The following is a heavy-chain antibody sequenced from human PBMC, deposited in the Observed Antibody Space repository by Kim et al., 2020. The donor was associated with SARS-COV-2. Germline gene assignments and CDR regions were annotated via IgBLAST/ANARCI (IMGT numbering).Heavy chain of an antibody. CDR3: ARDLGGYYYYYFDY. CDR1: GFTFSSYA. J-gene: IGHJ4*02. Sequence: GGSLRLSCAASGFTFSSYAMHWVRQAPGKGLEWVAVISYDGSNKYYADSVKGRFTISRDNSKNTLYLQMNSLRAEDTAVYYCARDLGGYYYYYFDYWGQGTLVTVSS. D-gene: IGHD3-22*01. CDR2: ISYDGSNK. V-gene: IGHV3-30*04.